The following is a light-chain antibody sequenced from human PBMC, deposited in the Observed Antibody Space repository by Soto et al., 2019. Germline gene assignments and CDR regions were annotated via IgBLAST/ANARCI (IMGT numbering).Light chain of an antibody. Sequence: QSVLTQPGSVSGSPGQSITISCTGTSSDVGGYNYVSWYQQHPGKAPKLMIYEVTNRPSGVSTRFSGSKSGNTASLTISGLQAEDEADYYCCSFTSGNTAYVFXTGTKVTVL. V-gene: IGLV2-14*01. CDR2: EVT. CDR1: SSDVGGYNY. J-gene: IGLJ1*01. CDR3: CSFTSGNTAYV.